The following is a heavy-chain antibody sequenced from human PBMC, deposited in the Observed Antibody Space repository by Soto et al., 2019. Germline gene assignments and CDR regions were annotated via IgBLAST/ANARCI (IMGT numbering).Heavy chain of an antibody. J-gene: IGHJ5*02. V-gene: IGHV4-4*07. D-gene: IGHD6-19*01. CDR1: GGSISSYY. CDR3: ARDQWLLMGDWFDP. CDR2: IYTSGST. Sequence: PSETLSLTCTVSGGSISSYYWSWIRPPPGKGLEWIGRIYTSGSTNYNPSLKSRVTMSVDTSKNQLSLKLSPVTVADTAVYYCARDQWLLMGDWFDPWGQGTLVTVSS.